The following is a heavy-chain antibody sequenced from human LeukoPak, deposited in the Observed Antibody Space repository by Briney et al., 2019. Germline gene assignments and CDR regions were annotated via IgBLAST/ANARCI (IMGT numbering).Heavy chain of an antibody. V-gene: IGHV3-23*01. CDR2: ISGSGGST. Sequence: PGGSLRLSCAASGFTFSSYAMSWVRQAPGKGLEWVSAISGSGGSTYYADSVKGRFTISRDNSKNTLYLQMNSLRAEDTAVYYCARASGPLMRYYYYGMDVWGQGTTVTVSS. J-gene: IGHJ6*02. CDR1: GFTFSSYA. CDR3: ARASGPLMRYYYYGMDV. D-gene: IGHD6-19*01.